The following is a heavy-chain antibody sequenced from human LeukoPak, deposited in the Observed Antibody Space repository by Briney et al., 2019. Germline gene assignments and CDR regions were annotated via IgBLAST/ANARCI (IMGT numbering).Heavy chain of an antibody. Sequence: GGSLRLSCAASGFTFSSYGMHRVRQAPGKGLEGVALISYDGSNKYNAASVKGRFTISRDNSKNTLYLQMNSLRAEDTAVYYCARETEYSNNWFDPWGQGTLVTVSS. CDR3: ARETEYSNNWFDP. CDR2: ISYDGSNK. J-gene: IGHJ5*02. CDR1: GFTFSSYG. D-gene: IGHD6-6*01. V-gene: IGHV3-30*05.